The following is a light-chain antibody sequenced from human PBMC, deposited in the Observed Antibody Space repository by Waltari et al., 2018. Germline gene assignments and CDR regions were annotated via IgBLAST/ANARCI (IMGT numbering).Light chain of an antibody. V-gene: IGLV2-14*03. CDR2: DFD. CDR3: SSYTTTSPVI. Sequence: QSALTQPASASGSLGQSITISCSGTSRDIGRYTYLSWYHQHPGKAPKPIIYDFDHRPSGVSHRFSGSKSGNTASLTISGLRAEDEADYHCSSYTTTSPVIFGGGTKVTVL. CDR1: SRDIGRYTY. J-gene: IGLJ2*01.